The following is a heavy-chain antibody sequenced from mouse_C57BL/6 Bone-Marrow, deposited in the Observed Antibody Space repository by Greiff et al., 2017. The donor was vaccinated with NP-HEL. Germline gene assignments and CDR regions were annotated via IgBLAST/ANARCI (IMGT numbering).Heavy chain of an antibody. V-gene: IGHV1-69*01. CDR2: IDPSDSYT. CDR3: AREDYYGSSAWFAY. Sequence: QVQLQQPGAELVMPGASVKLSCKASGYTFTSYWMHWVKQRPGQGLEWIGEIDPSDSYTNYNQKFKGKSTLTVDKSSSTAYMQRSSLTSEDSAVYYCAREDYYGSSAWFAYWGQGTLVTVSA. D-gene: IGHD1-1*01. J-gene: IGHJ3*01. CDR1: GYTFTSYW.